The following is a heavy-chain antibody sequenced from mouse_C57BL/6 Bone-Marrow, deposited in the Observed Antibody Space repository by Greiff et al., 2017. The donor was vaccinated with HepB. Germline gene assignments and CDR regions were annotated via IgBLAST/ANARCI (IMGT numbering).Heavy chain of an antibody. Sequence: VVRPGASVTLSCKASGYTFTDYEMHWVKQTPVHGLEWIGAIDPETGGTAYNQKFKGKAILTADKSSSTAYMELRSLTSEDSAVYYCTLNYAYWGQGTLVTVSA. V-gene: IGHV1-15*01. J-gene: IGHJ3*01. CDR2: IDPETGGT. CDR3: TLNYAY. D-gene: IGHD2-1*01. CDR1: GYTFTDYE.